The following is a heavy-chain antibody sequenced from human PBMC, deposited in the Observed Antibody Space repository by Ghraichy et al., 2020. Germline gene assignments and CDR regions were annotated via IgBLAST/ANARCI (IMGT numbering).Heavy chain of an antibody. V-gene: IGHV3-48*02. CDR1: GFTFSSYS. J-gene: IGHJ6*02. CDR3: ARDGLTIPGGGGLYSFSYYYYYYGMDV. CDR2: ISSSSSTI. Sequence: GESLNISCAASGFTFSSYSMNWVRQAPGKGLEWVSYISSSSSTIYYADSVKGRFTISRDNAKNSLYLQMNSLRDEDTAVYYCARDGLTIPGGGGLYSFSYYYYYYGMDVWGQGTTVTVSS. D-gene: IGHD3-3*01.